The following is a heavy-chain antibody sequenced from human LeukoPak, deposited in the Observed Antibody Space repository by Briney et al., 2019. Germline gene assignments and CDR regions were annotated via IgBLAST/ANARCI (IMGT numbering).Heavy chain of an antibody. D-gene: IGHD3-10*01. CDR2: ISAYNGNT. Sequence: GASVKVSCKASGYTFTTYYIRWVRQAPGQGLEWMGWISAYNGNTNYAQKLQGRVTMTTDTSTSTAYMELRSLRSDDTAVYYCARDVITMVRGVISPSSYRYFDLWGRGTLVTVSS. CDR3: ARDVITMVRGVISPSSYRYFDL. J-gene: IGHJ2*01. CDR1: GYTFTTYY. V-gene: IGHV1-18*04.